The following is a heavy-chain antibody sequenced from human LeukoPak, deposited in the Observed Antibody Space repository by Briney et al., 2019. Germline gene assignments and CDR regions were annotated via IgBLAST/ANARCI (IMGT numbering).Heavy chain of an antibody. CDR2: INPNGGGT. D-gene: IGHD6-13*01. J-gene: IGHJ4*02. Sequence: ASVKVSRKASGYTFTDYYMHWVRQAPGQGLEWMGWINPNGGGTTYAQKFQARVTMARDTSITTVHMELSSLRSDDTAVYYCARGGGIALAGTRFDFWGRGTLVTVSS. V-gene: IGHV1-2*02. CDR3: ARGGGIALAGTRFDF. CDR1: GYTFTDYY.